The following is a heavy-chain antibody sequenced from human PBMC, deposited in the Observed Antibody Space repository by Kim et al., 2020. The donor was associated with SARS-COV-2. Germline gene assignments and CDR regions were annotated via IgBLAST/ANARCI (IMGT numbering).Heavy chain of an antibody. CDR3: ARFGHWFDP. V-gene: IGHV4-59*13. D-gene: IGHD3-16*01. CDR1: GGSISSYY. CDR2: IYYSGST. J-gene: IGHJ5*02. Sequence: SETLSLTCTVSGGSISSYYWSWIRQPPGKGLEWIGYIYYSGSTNYNPSLKSRVTISVDTSKNQFSLKLSSVTAADTAVYYCARFGHWFDPWGQGTLVTVS.